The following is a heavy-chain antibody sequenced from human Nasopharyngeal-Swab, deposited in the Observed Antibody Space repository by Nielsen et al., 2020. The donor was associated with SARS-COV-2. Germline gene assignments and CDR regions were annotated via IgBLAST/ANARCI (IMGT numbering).Heavy chain of an antibody. CDR2: ISGRGDST. V-gene: IGHV3-23*01. Sequence: GESLKISCAASGFTFSSYAMSWVRQAPGEGLEWISAISGRGDSTYYADSVKGRFTISRDNSKNTLHLQMNSLRAEDTAVFFCAKQIKYTDDTLHVWGQVTIVTVCS. D-gene: IGHD6-6*01. CDR1: GFTFSSYA. CDR3: AKQIKYTDDTLHV. J-gene: IGHJ3*01.